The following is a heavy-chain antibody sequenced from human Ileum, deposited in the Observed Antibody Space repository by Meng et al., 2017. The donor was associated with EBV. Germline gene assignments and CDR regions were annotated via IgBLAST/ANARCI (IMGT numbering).Heavy chain of an antibody. Sequence: QVQLVQSGAEVKKSGASVKVSCKTSGYIFVRYSVHWVRQAPGQGLEWVGESTPSGSRKTYAPKFQGRVNMSGDTSSNTMYMELSSLRPEDTAVYYCARSLGSTWYIESWGQGTLVTVSS. CDR3: ARSLGSTWYIES. CDR2: STPSGSRK. V-gene: IGHV1-46*01. CDR1: GYIFVRYS. D-gene: IGHD6-13*01. J-gene: IGHJ4*01.